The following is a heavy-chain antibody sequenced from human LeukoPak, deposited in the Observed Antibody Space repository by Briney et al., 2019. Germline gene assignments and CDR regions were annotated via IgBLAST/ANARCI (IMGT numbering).Heavy chain of an antibody. CDR1: GYTLTELS. Sequence: ASVKVSCKVSGYTLTELSMHWVRQAPGKGLEWMGGFDPENGETIYAQKFQGRVTMTEDTSTDTAYMELSSLRSEDTAVYYCATGFGYSSSSRGNDYWGQGTLVTASS. CDR2: FDPENGET. J-gene: IGHJ4*02. CDR3: ATGFGYSSSSRGNDY. D-gene: IGHD6-6*01. V-gene: IGHV1-24*01.